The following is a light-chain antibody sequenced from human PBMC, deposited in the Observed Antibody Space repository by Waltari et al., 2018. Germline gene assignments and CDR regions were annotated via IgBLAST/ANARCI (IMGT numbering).Light chain of an antibody. CDR3: QQAHTFPPT. J-gene: IGKJ3*01. V-gene: IGKV1-12*01. Sequence: DIQMTQSPSSVSASVGDRVTITCRASQGIRSWLAWYQQRPEKAPKLLIYAASSLQSGVPSRFSGSGSGTDFTLTISNLQPEDFATYYCQQAHTFPPTFGPGTKVHIQ. CDR2: AAS. CDR1: QGIRSW.